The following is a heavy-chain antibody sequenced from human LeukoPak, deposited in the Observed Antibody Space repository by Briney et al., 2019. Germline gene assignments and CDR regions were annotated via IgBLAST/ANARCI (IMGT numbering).Heavy chain of an antibody. D-gene: IGHD1-26*01. Sequence: GASVKVSCKASGYTFTGNYMHWVRQAPGQGLEWMGWINPNSGGTNYAQKFQGRVTMTRDTSISTAYMELSRLRSDDTAVYYCARGSSGGSYLPYYFDYWGQGTLVTVSS. CDR2: INPNSGGT. CDR3: ARGSSGGSYLPYYFDY. V-gene: IGHV1-2*02. CDR1: GYTFTGNY. J-gene: IGHJ4*02.